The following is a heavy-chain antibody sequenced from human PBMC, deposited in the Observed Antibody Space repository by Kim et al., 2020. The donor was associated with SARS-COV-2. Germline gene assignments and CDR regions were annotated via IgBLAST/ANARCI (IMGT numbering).Heavy chain of an antibody. CDR3: NTVKPAYYYGSGRHQTPPRPVDY. CDR1: GFTFSNAW. CDR2: IKSKTDGGTT. V-gene: IGHV3-15*01. J-gene: IGHJ4*02. Sequence: GGSLRLSCAASGFTFSNAWMSWVRQAPGKGLEWVGRIKSKTDGGTTDYAAPVKGRFTISRDDSKNTLYLQMNSLKTEDTAVYYCNTVKPAYYYGSGRHQTPPRPVDYWGQGTLVTVSS. D-gene: IGHD3-10*01.